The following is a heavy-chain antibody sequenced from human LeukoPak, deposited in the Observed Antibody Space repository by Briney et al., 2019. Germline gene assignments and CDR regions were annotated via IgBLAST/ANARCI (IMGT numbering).Heavy chain of an antibody. CDR1: GFSITSGDY. J-gene: IGHJ2*01. CDR2: IYTSGST. D-gene: IGHD2-15*01. V-gene: IGHV4-4*07. CDR3: ASHDSPNWYFDL. Sequence: SETLSLTCDVSGFSITSGDYWSWIRQPAGKGLEWIGRIYTSGSTNYNPSLKSRVTMSVDTSKNQFSLKLSSVTAADTAVYYCASHDSPNWYFDLWGRGTLVTVSS.